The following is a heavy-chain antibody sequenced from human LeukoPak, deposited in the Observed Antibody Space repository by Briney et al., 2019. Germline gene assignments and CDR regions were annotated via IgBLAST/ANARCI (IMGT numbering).Heavy chain of an antibody. Sequence: ASVKVSCKASGYTFTSYDINWVRQATGQGLEWMGWINPNSGGTNYTQKFQGRVTMTRDTSISTAYMELSRLRSDDTAVYYCARDSGMDYYDSSGYYYVLLRNWGQGTLITVSS. CDR3: ARDSGMDYYDSSGYYYVLLRN. CDR2: INPNSGGT. CDR1: GYTFTSYD. V-gene: IGHV1-2*02. J-gene: IGHJ4*02. D-gene: IGHD3-22*01.